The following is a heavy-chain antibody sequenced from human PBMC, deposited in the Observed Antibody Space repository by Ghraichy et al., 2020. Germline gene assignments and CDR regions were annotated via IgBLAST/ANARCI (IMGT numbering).Heavy chain of an antibody. V-gene: IGHV3-48*01. CDR3: ARDSSAYFDWLGAFDI. CDR2: ISSSSSTI. CDR1: GFTFSSYS. Sequence: GGSLRLSCAASGFTFSSYSMNWVRQAPGKGLEWVSYISSSSSTIYYADSVKGRFTISRDNAKNSLYLQMNSLRAEDTAVYYCARDSSAYFDWLGAFDIWGQGTMVTVSS. J-gene: IGHJ3*02. D-gene: IGHD3-9*01.